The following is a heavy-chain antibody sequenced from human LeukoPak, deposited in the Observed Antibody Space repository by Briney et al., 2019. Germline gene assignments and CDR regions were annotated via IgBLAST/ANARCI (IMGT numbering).Heavy chain of an antibody. CDR1: GGSISSSSYY. CDR3: ASSRGYYDFWSGSPDGYYYYYGMDV. J-gene: IGHJ6*02. V-gene: IGHV4-39*07. D-gene: IGHD3-3*01. CDR2: IYYSGST. Sequence: SETLSLTCTVSGGSISSSSYYWGWIRQPPGKGLEWIGSIYYSGSTYYNPSLKSRVTISVDTSKNQFSLKLSSVTAADTAVYYCASSRGYYDFWSGSPDGYYYYYGMDVWGQGTRSPSP.